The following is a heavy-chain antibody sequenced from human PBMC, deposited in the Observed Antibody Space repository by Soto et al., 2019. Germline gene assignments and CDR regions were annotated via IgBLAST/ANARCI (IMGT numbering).Heavy chain of an antibody. J-gene: IGHJ4*02. D-gene: IGHD3-3*01. CDR3: ARESGHSYYFDY. Sequence: QVQLQQWGAGLLKPSETLSLTCAVSGGSFSGYYWSWIRQPPGKGLEWIGEINHSGSTNYKPSLKSRVTTSVDTSKNQFSLKLSSVTAADTAVYYCARESGHSYYFDYWGQGTLVTVSS. CDR2: INHSGST. V-gene: IGHV4-34*01. CDR1: GGSFSGYY.